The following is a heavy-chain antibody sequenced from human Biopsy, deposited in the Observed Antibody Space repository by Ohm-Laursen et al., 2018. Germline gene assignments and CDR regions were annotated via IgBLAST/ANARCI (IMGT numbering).Heavy chain of an antibody. CDR1: GGSMTGYE. CDR3: ARVEAGTYDALDI. V-gene: IGHV4-59*01. J-gene: IGHJ3*02. CDR2: IYYSGGT. Sequence: TLSLTCSVSGGSMTGYEWSWIPLAPGKGLEWIGYIYYSGGTKYNPALASRVTFSVDMSKSQFSLKLYSVTAADTAVYYCARVEAGTYDALDIWGQGALVAGSA. D-gene: IGHD1-26*01.